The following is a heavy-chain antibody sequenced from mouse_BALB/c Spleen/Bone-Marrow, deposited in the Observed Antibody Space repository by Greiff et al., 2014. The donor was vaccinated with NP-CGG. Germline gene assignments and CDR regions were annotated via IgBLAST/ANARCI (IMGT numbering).Heavy chain of an antibody. CDR1: GYTFTDYN. CDR2: VNPNSGGT. D-gene: IGHD2-1*01. Sequence: VQLKESGPELVKPGASVKIPCKASGYTFTDYNMDWVKQSHGKSLEWIGYVNPNSGGTIYNQKFKGKATLTVDKSSSTAYMELRSLTSEDTAVYYCARTNMVTTLYFYALDYWGQGTSVTVSS. V-gene: IGHV1-18*01. J-gene: IGHJ4*01. CDR3: ARTNMVTTLYFYALDY.